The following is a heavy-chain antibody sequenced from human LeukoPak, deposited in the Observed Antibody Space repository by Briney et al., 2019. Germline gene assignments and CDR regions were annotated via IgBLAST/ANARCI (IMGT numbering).Heavy chain of an antibody. D-gene: IGHD1-26*01. J-gene: IGHJ6*02. CDR2: IDKDGRKT. V-gene: IGHV3-43*02. CDR1: GFTLDAFA. Sequence: GGSLRLSCAASGFTLDAFAMHWVRQAPGKGLEWVSLIDKDGRKTYYADSVKGRFTISRDNSKNSLYLQTNSLRTEDTALYYCATWAFYHSLDVWGRGATVIVSS. CDR3: ATWAFYHSLDV.